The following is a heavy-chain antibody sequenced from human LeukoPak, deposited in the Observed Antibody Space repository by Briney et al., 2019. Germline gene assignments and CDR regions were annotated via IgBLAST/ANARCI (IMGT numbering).Heavy chain of an antibody. CDR3: ARSKITIFGVDIGAFDI. V-gene: IGHV3-7*01. CDR1: GFTFSSYW. J-gene: IGHJ3*02. D-gene: IGHD3-3*01. Sequence: GGSLRLSCAASGFTFSSYWMSWVRQAPGKGLEWVSNIKQDGSEKYYVDSVKGRFTISRDNAKNSLYLQMNSLRAEDTAVYYCARSKITIFGVDIGAFDIWGQGTMVTVSS. CDR2: IKQDGSEK.